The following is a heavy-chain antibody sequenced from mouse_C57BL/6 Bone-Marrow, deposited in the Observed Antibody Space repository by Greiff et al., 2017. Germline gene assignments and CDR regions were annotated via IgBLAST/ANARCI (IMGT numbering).Heavy chain of an antibody. CDR2: IDPSDSYT. CDR3: AREGYYYGSSSFAY. CDR1: GYTFTSYW. J-gene: IGHJ3*01. Sequence: VQLQQPGPELVMPGASVKMSCKASGYTFTSYWMHWVKQRPGQGLEWIGEIDPSDSYTNYNQKFKGKSTLTVDKSSSTAYMQLSSLTSKDSAVYYCAREGYYYGSSSFAYWGQGTLVTVSA. V-gene: IGHV1-69*01. D-gene: IGHD1-1*01.